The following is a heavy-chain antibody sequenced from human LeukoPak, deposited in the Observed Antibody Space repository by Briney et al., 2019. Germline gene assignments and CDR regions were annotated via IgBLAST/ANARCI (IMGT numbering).Heavy chain of an antibody. J-gene: IGHJ6*02. Sequence: GGSLRLSCAASGFTFDDYGMSWVRQAPGKGLEWVSGINWNGGSTGYADSVKGRFTISRDNAKNSLYLQMNSLRAEGTALYHCARGGAYYYGSGSYYKPYYYGMDVWGQGTTVTVSS. D-gene: IGHD3-10*01. V-gene: IGHV3-20*01. CDR1: GFTFDDYG. CDR2: INWNGGST. CDR3: ARGGAYYYGSGSYYKPYYYGMDV.